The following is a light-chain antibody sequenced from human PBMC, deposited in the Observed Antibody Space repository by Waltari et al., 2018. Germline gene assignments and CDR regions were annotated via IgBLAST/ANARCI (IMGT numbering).Light chain of an antibody. CDR1: SNDVGGYNS. CDR2: DVS. CDR3: SSQSSNDVVL. J-gene: IGLJ2*01. V-gene: IGLV2-14*01. Sequence: QSALTQPASVSGSPGQSVTIFCAGTSNDVGGYNSVSWYQEHPAQAPRFIIYDVSDRPSGVSGGFSGSKSSNTASLNISVLQAEDEADYYCSSQSSNDVVLFGGGTKLTVL.